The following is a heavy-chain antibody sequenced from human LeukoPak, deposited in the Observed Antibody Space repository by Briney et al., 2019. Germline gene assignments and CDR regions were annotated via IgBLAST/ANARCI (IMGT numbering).Heavy chain of an antibody. V-gene: IGHV3-53*01. CDR1: GFNVSKSY. Sequence: GGSLRLSCAASGFNVSKSYSSWVRQAPGKGLEWVAVIYSAGTTHYADSVKGRFTISREKSTNTLYLQMNSLSAEDTAVYYCARDLAPLLWFGEPREVWGKGTTVTVSS. CDR3: ARDLAPLLWFGEPREV. CDR2: IYSAGTT. D-gene: IGHD3-10*01. J-gene: IGHJ6*04.